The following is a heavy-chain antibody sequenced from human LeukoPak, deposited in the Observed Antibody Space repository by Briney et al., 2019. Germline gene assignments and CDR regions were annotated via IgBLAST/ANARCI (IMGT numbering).Heavy chain of an antibody. D-gene: IGHD6-19*01. J-gene: IGHJ4*02. CDR1: GGSISSYY. Sequence: SETLSLTCTVSGGSISSYYWSWIRQPPGKGLEWIGYIYYSGSTSYNPSLKSRVTISVDTSKNQFSLKLSSVTAADTAVYYCARVWADYFDYWGQGTLVTVSS. V-gene: IGHV4-59*01. CDR2: IYYSGST. CDR3: ARVWADYFDY.